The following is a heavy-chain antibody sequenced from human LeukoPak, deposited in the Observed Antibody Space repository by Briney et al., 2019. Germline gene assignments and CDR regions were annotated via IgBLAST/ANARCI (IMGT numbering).Heavy chain of an antibody. CDR3: ARGLTYYDFWRGYCLDY. CDR1: GFTFSSYS. D-gene: IGHD3-3*01. Sequence: GGSLRLSCAASGFTFSSYSMNWVRQAPGKGREWGSSISSSSSYIYYADSVKGRFTISRDNAKNSLYLQMNSLRAEDTAVYYCARGLTYYDFWRGYCLDYWGQGTLVTVSS. CDR2: ISSSSSYI. V-gene: IGHV3-21*01. J-gene: IGHJ4*02.